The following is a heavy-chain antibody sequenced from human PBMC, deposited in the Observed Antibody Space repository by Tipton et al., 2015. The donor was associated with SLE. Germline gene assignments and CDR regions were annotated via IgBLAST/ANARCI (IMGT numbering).Heavy chain of an antibody. J-gene: IGHJ4*02. D-gene: IGHD3-22*01. V-gene: IGHV3-74*01. CDR2: INSDGTGT. Sequence: SGFTFSSYGMHWVRQTPGKGLVWVSRINSDGTGTNYADSVKGRFTISRDNAKNSLYLQMNSLRAEDTAVYYCARDRRGYYDSSAYYYYDYWGQGILVTVSS. CDR1: GFTFSSYG. CDR3: ARDRRGYYDSSAYYYYDY.